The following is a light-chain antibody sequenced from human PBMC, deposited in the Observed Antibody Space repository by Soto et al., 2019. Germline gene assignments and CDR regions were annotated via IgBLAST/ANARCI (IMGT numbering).Light chain of an antibody. Sequence: DIQMTQSPSSLSASVGDRVTITCQASQDIKNYLNWYQQKQGKAPKLLIYEASNLETGVPSRFRGSGSGRSFTFSISSLQPEDIATYYCQQCDDFITFGGGTRIEIK. CDR2: EAS. CDR3: QQCDDFIT. CDR1: QDIKNY. J-gene: IGKJ4*01. V-gene: IGKV1-33*01.